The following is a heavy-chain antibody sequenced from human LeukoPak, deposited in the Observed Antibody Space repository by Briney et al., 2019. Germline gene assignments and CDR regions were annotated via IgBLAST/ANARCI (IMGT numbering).Heavy chain of an antibody. D-gene: IGHD3-9*01. V-gene: IGHV3-23*01. CDR2: ISGSGGST. J-gene: IGHJ4*02. Sequence: PGGSLRLSCAASGFTSSSYAMSWVRQAPGKGLEWVSGISGSGGSTYYADSVKGRFTISRDNSKNTLYLQMNSLRAEDAAVYYCAKEGDFYDILTDYWGQGTLVTVSS. CDR1: GFTSSSYA. CDR3: AKEGDFYDILTDY.